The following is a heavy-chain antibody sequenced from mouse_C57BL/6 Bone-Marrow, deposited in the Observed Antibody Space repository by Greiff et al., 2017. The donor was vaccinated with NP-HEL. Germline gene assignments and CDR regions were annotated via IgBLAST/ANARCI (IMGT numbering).Heavy chain of an antibody. CDR3: ARGAMYYFDY. Sequence: EVQLQQSGPELVKPGASVKMSCKASGYTFTDYNMHWVKQSHGKSLEWIGYINPNNGGTSYNQKFKGKATLTVNKSSSTAYMQLSSLTSEDSAVYYCARGAMYYFDYWGQGTTLTVSS. CDR1: GYTFTDYN. V-gene: IGHV1-22*01. CDR2: INPNNGGT. J-gene: IGHJ2*01.